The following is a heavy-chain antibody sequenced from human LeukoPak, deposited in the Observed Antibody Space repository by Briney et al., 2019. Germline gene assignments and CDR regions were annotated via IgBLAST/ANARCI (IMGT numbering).Heavy chain of an antibody. D-gene: IGHD2-15*01. V-gene: IGHV1-8*01. Sequence: ASVKVSCKASGYTFTSYDFNWLRQATGQGPEWMGWMNPNSGNTGYAQKFQGRVTLTRSTSMTTAYMELSSLRSEDTAVYYCARQSLDGGSCYDYWGQGTPVTISS. CDR3: ARQSLDGGSCYDY. CDR2: MNPNSGNT. CDR1: GYTFTSYD. J-gene: IGHJ4*02.